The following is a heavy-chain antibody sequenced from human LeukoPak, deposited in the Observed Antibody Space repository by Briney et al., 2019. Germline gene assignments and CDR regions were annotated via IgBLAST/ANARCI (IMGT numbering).Heavy chain of an antibody. CDR2: IRDTGKNT. J-gene: IGHJ4*02. D-gene: IGHD1-1*01. Sequence: QPGGSLRLSCAASGFPFTKYGMHWVRQAPGKGLEWVAFIRDTGKNTYYADSVKGRFTISRDTSKNTLYLQMNSLRTEDTSVYYCAKDSSTWNVDYWGQGTLVTVSS. CDR1: GFPFTKYG. V-gene: IGHV3-30*02. CDR3: AKDSSTWNVDY.